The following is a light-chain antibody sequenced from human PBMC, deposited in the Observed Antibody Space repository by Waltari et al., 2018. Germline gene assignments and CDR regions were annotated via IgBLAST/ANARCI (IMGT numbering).Light chain of an antibody. V-gene: IGKV1-5*03. CDR3: QEYDSLPVT. J-gene: IGKJ4*01. CDR1: QSVKNN. CDR2: KAS. Sequence: DIQMTQSPSTLSASVGDRITITCRISQSVKNNLAWYQQKPGKAPKVLIHKASRLEGGVPSRFSGSGYGTEFTLTISSLQPDDFATYYCQEYDSLPVTFGGGTRVEIK.